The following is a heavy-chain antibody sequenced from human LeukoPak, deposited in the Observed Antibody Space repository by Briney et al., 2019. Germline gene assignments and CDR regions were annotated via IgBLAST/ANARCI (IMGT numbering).Heavy chain of an antibody. CDR1: GFTFSSYG. V-gene: IGHV3-30*02. CDR3: AKDTYYYDSSGYRSEAYFDY. CDR2: IRYDGSNK. J-gene: IGHJ4*02. Sequence: GGSLRLSCAASGFTFSSYGMHWVRQAPGKGLEWVAFIRYDGSNKYYADSVKGRFTISRDNSKNTLYLQMNSLRAEDTAVYYCAKDTYYYDSSGYRSEAYFDYWGQGTLVTVSS. D-gene: IGHD3-22*01.